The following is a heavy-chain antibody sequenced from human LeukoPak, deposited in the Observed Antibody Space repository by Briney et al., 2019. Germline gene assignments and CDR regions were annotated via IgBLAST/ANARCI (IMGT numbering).Heavy chain of an antibody. Sequence: KTGGSLRLSCAASGFTFSSYTMNWVRQAPGKGLEWVSFISTSSNYIYYADSVKGRFTISRDNAENSLYLQMNSMRAEDTAVFYCARQSHPNWSYANWFDPWGQGTLVTVSS. CDR3: ARQSHPNWSYANWFDP. D-gene: IGHD1-7*01. V-gene: IGHV3-21*01. CDR2: ISTSSNYI. CDR1: GFTFSSYT. J-gene: IGHJ5*02.